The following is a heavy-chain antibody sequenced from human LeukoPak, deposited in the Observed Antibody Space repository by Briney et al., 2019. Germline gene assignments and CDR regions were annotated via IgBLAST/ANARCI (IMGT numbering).Heavy chain of an antibody. D-gene: IGHD3-10*01. CDR3: ARVAGSDRMDV. Sequence: GASVKVSCKASGYTFTNYAMNWVRQAPGQRLEWMGWINAGNGNAKYSQKFQGRVTITRDTSASTAYMELSSLRSEDTAVYYCARVAGSDRMDVWGQGTTVTVSS. V-gene: IGHV1-3*01. CDR2: INAGNGNA. CDR1: GYTFTNYA. J-gene: IGHJ6*02.